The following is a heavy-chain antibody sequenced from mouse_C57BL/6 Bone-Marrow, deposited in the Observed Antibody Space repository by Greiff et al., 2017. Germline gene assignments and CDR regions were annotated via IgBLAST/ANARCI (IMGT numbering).Heavy chain of an antibody. D-gene: IGHD1-1*01. CDR1: GFSLTSYA. V-gene: IGHV2-9-1*01. CDR3: ARAYGSSYVHFDV. J-gene: IGHJ1*03. Sequence: VKLVESGPGLVAPSHSLSITCTVSGFSLTSYAISWVRQPPGKGLEWLGVIWTGGGTNYNSALKSRLSISKDNSKSQVFLKMNSLQTDDTARYYCARAYGSSYVHFDVWGTGTTVTVSS. CDR2: IWTGGGT.